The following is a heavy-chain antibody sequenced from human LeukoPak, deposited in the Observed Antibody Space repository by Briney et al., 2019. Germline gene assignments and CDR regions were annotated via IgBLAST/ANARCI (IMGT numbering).Heavy chain of an antibody. V-gene: IGHV1-69*04. D-gene: IGHD4-11*01. CDR3: AKNSYRNYQINSFDY. CDR2: IIPILGIA. CDR1: GGTFSSYA. J-gene: IGHJ4*02. Sequence: GASVKVSCKASGGTFSSYAISWVRQAPGQGLEWMGRIIPILGIANYAQKFQGRVTITADKSTSTAYMELSSLRSEDTAVYYCAKNSYRNYQINSFDYWGQGTLVTVSS.